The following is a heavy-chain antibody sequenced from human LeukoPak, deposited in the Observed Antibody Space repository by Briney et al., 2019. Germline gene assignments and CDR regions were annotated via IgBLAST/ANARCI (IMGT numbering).Heavy chain of an antibody. D-gene: IGHD5-12*01. V-gene: IGHV4-39*01. CDR1: GGSISSSSYY. CDR2: IYYSGST. Sequence: SETLSLTCTVSGGSISSSSYYWGWIRQPPGKGLEWIGSIYYSGSTYYNPSLKSRVTISVDTSKNQFSLKLSSVTAADTAVYYCAGLYSGYDYFDYWGQGTLVTASS. J-gene: IGHJ4*02. CDR3: AGLYSGYDYFDY.